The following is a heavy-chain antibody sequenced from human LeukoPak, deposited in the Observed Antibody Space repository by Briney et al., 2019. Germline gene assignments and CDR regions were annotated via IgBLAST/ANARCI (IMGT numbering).Heavy chain of an antibody. CDR3: AKVLRYFDSSSAGYYYYGMDV. CDR1: GFAFDDYA. V-gene: IGHV3-43*02. Sequence: GGSLRLSCAASGFAFDDYAMHWVRQAPGKGLEWISLISGDGYYTYYGDSVKGRFTISRDNSKNSLYLQLNSLRTEDTALYYCAKVLRYFDSSSAGYYYYGMDVWGQGATVTVSS. J-gene: IGHJ6*02. D-gene: IGHD3-9*01. CDR2: ISGDGYYT.